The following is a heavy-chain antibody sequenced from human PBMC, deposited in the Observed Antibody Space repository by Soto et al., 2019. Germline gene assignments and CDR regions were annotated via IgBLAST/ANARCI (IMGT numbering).Heavy chain of an antibody. J-gene: IGHJ6*02. Sequence: PSETLSLTCTVSGGFISSYYWSWIRQSPGKGLEWIGYLYNTGSTIYNPSLKSRVTISVDTSKNQFSLKLSSVTAADTAVYYCARSPDSSGYYPRRYYYGMDVWGQGTTVTVSS. CDR1: GGFISSYY. CDR2: LYNTGST. CDR3: ARSPDSSGYYPRRYYYGMDV. D-gene: IGHD3-22*01. V-gene: IGHV4-59*12.